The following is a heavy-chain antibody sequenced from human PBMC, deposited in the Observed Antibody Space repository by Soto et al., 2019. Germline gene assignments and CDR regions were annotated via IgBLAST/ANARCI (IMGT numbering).Heavy chain of an antibody. CDR3: AKSVVGAHVNNPFDY. D-gene: IGHD2-15*01. J-gene: IGHJ4*02. CDR2: ISATGSST. CDR1: GFTFSTYA. V-gene: IGHV3-23*01. Sequence: EVQLLESGGGLVQPGGSLRLSCAASGFTFSTYAVSWVRQAPGKGLEWVSGISATGSSTYYADSVKGRFTVSRDNSKNTLYLQMSSLRAEDTAVYYCAKSVVGAHVNNPFDYWGQGTLVTVSS.